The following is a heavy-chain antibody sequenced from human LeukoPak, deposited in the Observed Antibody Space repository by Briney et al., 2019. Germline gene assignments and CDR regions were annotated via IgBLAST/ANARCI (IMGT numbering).Heavy chain of an antibody. V-gene: IGHV3-30-3*01. CDR3: ARDPTYYDFWSGYYRYYYGMDV. CDR1: GFTFSSYA. D-gene: IGHD3-3*01. CDR2: ISYDGSNK. Sequence: GGSLRLSCAASGFTFSSYAMHWVRQAPGKGLEWVAVISYDGSNKYYADSVKGRFTISRDNSKNTLYLQMNSLRAEDTAVYYCARDPTYYDFWSGYYRYYYGMDVWGQGPTVTVSS. J-gene: IGHJ6*02.